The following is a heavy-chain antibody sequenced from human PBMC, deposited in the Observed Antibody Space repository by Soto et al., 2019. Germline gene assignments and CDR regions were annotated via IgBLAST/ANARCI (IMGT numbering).Heavy chain of an antibody. J-gene: IGHJ5*02. V-gene: IGHV1-8*01. D-gene: IGHD2-15*01. Sequence: QEQLVQSGAEVKKPGASVKVSCKASGYTFTNYETIWVRQATGHGLEWMGWMNPNSGDTVSAQKFQGRVTMTRDISISTAYMELSSLTSEDTAVYYCARGRGGYCSGGVCYRFLDPWGQGTLVTVSS. CDR1: GYTFTNYE. CDR3: ARGRGGYCSGGVCYRFLDP. CDR2: MNPNSGDT.